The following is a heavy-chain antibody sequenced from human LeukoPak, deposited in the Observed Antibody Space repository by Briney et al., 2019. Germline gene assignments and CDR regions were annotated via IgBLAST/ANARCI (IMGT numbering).Heavy chain of an antibody. CDR3: AKDLRHGIVEMATPVVEPRDYYYGMDV. V-gene: IGHV3-23*01. CDR2: ISGSGGST. CDR1: GFTFSSYA. Sequence: GGSLRLSCAASGFTFSSYAMSWVRQAPGKGLEWVSAISGSGGSTYYADSVKGRFTISRDNSKNTLYLQMNSLRAEDTAVYYCAKDLRHGIVEMATPVVEPRDYYYGMDVWGQGTTVTVSS. J-gene: IGHJ6*02. D-gene: IGHD5-24*01.